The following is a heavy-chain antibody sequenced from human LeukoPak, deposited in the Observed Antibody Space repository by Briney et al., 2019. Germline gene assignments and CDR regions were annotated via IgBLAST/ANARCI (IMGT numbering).Heavy chain of an antibody. Sequence: PGGSLRLSCAASGFTFSSYAMHWVRQAPGKGLEWVAVISYDGSNKYYADSVKGRFTISRDNSKNTLYLQMNSLRAEDTAVYYCARGPETLNIVVVVAATPFDPWGQGTLVTVSS. CDR2: ISYDGSNK. D-gene: IGHD2-15*01. CDR3: ARGPETLNIVVVVAATPFDP. J-gene: IGHJ5*02. CDR1: GFTFSSYA. V-gene: IGHV3-30-3*01.